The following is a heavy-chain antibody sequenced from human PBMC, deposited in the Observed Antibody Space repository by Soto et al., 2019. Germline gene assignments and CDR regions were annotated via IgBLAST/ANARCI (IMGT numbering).Heavy chain of an antibody. CDR3: ARGYLAGYYYGMDV. Sequence: GASVKVSCKASGGTFSSYAISWVRQAPGQGLEWMGGIIPIFGTANYAQKFQGRVTITADESTSTAYMELSSLRSEDTAVYYCARGYLAGYYYGMDVWGQGTTVTVSS. CDR2: IIPIFGTA. CDR1: GGTFSSYA. V-gene: IGHV1-69*13. D-gene: IGHD1-1*01. J-gene: IGHJ6*02.